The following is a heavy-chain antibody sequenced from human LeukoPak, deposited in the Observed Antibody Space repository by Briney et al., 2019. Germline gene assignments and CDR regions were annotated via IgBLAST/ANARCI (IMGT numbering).Heavy chain of an antibody. CDR1: GYTFTSYG. D-gene: IGHD1-7*01. CDR3: ARDLFAGVTGTTLFDY. J-gene: IGHJ4*02. CDR2: ISAYNGNT. V-gene: IGHV1-18*01. Sequence: ASVKVSCKASGYTFTSYGISWVRQAPGQGLEWMGWISAYNGNTNYAQKLQGRVTMTTDTPTSTAYMELRSLRSDDTAVYYCARDLFAGVTGTTLFDYWGQGTLVTVSS.